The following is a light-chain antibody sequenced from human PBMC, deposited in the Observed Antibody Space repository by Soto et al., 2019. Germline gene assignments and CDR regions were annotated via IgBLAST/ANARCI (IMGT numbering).Light chain of an antibody. CDR2: DAS. V-gene: IGKV3-11*01. Sequence: ETVFRQSPSTVALSTGERASLSCRASQSVSSYLAWYQQKPGQAPRLLIYDASNRATGIPARFSGSGSGTDFTLTFSSLEPEDFAGYYCQQRSNWPRTFGEGTKVDIK. CDR1: QSVSSY. J-gene: IGKJ1*01. CDR3: QQRSNWPRT.